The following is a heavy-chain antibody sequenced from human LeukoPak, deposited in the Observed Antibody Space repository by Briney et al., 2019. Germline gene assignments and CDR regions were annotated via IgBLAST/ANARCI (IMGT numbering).Heavy chain of an antibody. D-gene: IGHD3-9*01. CDR3: ARVVLRYFDWLSYAFDI. J-gene: IGHJ3*02. CDR1: GYTFTGYY. V-gene: IGHV1-2*02. Sequence: ASVKVSCKASGYTFTGYYMHWVRQAPGQGLEWMGWINPNSGGTDYAQKFQGRVTMTRDTSISTAYMELSRLRSDDTAVYYCARVVLRYFDWLSYAFDIWGQGTMVTVSS. CDR2: INPNSGGT.